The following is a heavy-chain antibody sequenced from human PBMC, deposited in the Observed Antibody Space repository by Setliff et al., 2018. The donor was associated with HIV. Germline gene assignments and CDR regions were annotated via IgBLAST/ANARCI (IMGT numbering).Heavy chain of an antibody. D-gene: IGHD1-26*01. J-gene: IGHJ5*02. CDR1: GYTFTDYY. CDR2: VNPNSGGT. Sequence: GASVKVSCKASGYTFTDYYIHWVRQAPGQGLQWMGWVNPNSGGTNSAQKFQGRVTMTRDTSISTAYMELTWLKPDDTAVYYCARNTPGIVPRRVGFDPWGQGTLVTVAS. CDR3: ARNTPGIVPRRVGFDP. V-gene: IGHV1-2*02.